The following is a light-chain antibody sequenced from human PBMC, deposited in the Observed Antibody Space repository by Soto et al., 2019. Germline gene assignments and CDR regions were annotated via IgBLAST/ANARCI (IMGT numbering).Light chain of an antibody. Sequence: QSVLTQPPSASVTPGQGVTVSCSGTYSNIGANPVTWYQQLPGRAPKLLIYNTNQRPSGVPDRFSGSRSGPSASLAISGLQSDDEADYYCAAWDDSLNAYVFGTGTKLTVL. J-gene: IGLJ1*01. V-gene: IGLV1-44*01. CDR1: YSNIGANP. CDR3: AAWDDSLNAYV. CDR2: NTN.